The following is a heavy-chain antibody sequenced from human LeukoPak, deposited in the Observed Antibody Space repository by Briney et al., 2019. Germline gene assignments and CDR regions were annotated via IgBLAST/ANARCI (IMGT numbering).Heavy chain of an antibody. CDR3: ARLGIVVVPAAPYYFDY. CDR2: IYPGDSDT. V-gene: IGHV5-51*01. J-gene: IGHJ4*02. CDR1: GYSFTSYW. Sequence: GESLKISCKGSGYSFTSYWIGWVRQMPGKGLEWMGIIYPGDSDTRYSPSFQGQVTISADKSISTAYLQWSSLKASDTAMYYCARLGIVVVPAAPYYFDYWGQGTLVTVSS. D-gene: IGHD2-2*03.